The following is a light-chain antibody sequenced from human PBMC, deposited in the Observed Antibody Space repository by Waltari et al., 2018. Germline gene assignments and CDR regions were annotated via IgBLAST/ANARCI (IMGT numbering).Light chain of an antibody. Sequence: QSALTQPASVSGSPGQSLTISCTGTSSAVGDYNYVSWYQRHPGKAPNLIIFDVSNRPSGVSNRFSGSKSGDTASLTISGLQAEDEADYYCSSYTSSSTYVVFGGGTKLTVL. V-gene: IGLV2-14*03. CDR1: SSAVGDYNY. CDR2: DVS. J-gene: IGLJ2*01. CDR3: SSYTSSSTYVV.